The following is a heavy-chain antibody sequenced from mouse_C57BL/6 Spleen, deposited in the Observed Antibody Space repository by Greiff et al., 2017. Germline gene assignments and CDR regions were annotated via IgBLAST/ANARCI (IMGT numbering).Heavy chain of an antibody. D-gene: IGHD2-3*01. J-gene: IGHJ2*01. V-gene: IGHV1-50*01. CDR2: IDPSDSYT. Sequence: VQLQQPGAELVKPGASVKLSCKASGYTFTSYWMQWVKQRPGQGLEWIGEIDPSDSYTNYNQKFKGKATLTVDTSSSTAYMQLSSLTSEDSAVYYCARSDGYYLYYFDCWGQGTTLTVSS. CDR1: GYTFTSYW. CDR3: ARSDGYYLYYFDC.